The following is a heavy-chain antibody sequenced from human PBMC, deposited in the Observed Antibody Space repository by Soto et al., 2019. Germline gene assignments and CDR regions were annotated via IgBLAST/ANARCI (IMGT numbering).Heavy chain of an antibody. CDR3: AKGVGTTMILDAFDI. V-gene: IGHV3-9*01. CDR2: ISWNSGKI. Sequence: GGSLRLSCAASGFTFDDYAMHWVRQTPGKGLEWVSGISWNSGKIAYADSVKGRFNISRDNAKNSLYLQMNGLRPEDTALYYCAKGVGTTMILDAFDIWGQGTMVTVSS. CDR1: GFTFDDYA. D-gene: IGHD4-17*01. J-gene: IGHJ3*02.